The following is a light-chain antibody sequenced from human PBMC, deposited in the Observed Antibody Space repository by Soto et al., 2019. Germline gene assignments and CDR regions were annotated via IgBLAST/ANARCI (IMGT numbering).Light chain of an antibody. CDR3: QQYNDYWT. J-gene: IGKJ1*01. CDR2: DAS. Sequence: DIQMTQSPSTLSASVGDRVVITCRASQSITTWLACYHQKPGKAPKLLIYDASSLESEVPSRFSGSGSGTKFSLTSSSVQPDDFATYYCQQYNDYWTFGQGTKVEIK. V-gene: IGKV1-5*01. CDR1: QSITTW.